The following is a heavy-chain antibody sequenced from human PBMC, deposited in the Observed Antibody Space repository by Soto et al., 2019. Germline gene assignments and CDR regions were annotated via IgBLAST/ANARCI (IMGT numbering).Heavy chain of an antibody. Sequence: QVQLVESGGGVDQPGRSLRLSCAASGFTFSSYAMHWVRQAPGKGLEWVAVISYDGSNKYYADSVKGRFTISRDNSKNTLYLQMNSLRAEDTAVYYCARDEGDHLLLYGMDVWGQRTTVTVSS. CDR1: GFTFSSYA. J-gene: IGHJ6*02. V-gene: IGHV3-30-3*01. D-gene: IGHD2-21*02. CDR2: ISYDGSNK. CDR3: ARDEGDHLLLYGMDV.